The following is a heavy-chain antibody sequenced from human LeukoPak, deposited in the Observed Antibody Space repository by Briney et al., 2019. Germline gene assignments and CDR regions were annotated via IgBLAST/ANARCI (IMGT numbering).Heavy chain of an antibody. V-gene: IGHV5-51*01. Sequence: ESLKISCKGSGYRFTSYLIGWVRQMPGKGLEWMGIIYPGDSDTRYSPSFQGQVTISADKSISTAYLQWSSLKASDTAVYYCARHPPSSGGYDYWGQGTLVTVSS. J-gene: IGHJ4*02. CDR1: GYRFTSYL. D-gene: IGHD1-26*01. CDR3: ARHPPSSGGYDY. CDR2: IYPGDSDT.